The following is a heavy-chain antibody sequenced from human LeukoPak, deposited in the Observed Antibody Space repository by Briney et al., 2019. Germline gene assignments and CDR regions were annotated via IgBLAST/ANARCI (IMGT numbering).Heavy chain of an antibody. V-gene: IGHV4-39*01. D-gene: IGHD6-13*01. Sequence: SETLSLTCTVSGGSISTSGYFWGWIRQSPGKGLEWIGDIFYSGTTYYNPSLKSRVTISSDTSKNQLSLKLTSVNVADTAVYYCARGYSSSWYVDWGQGTLVTVSS. CDR3: ARGYSSSWYVD. CDR2: IFYSGTT. CDR1: GGSISTSGYF. J-gene: IGHJ4*02.